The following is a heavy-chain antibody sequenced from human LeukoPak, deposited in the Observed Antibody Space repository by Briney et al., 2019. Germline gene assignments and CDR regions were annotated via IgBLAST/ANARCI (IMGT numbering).Heavy chain of an antibody. D-gene: IGHD3-3*01. V-gene: IGHV3-9*01. CDR2: ISWSSGII. J-gene: IGHJ3*02. CDR3: AKDTGSPADAITMEDNAFDI. CDR1: GFIFDDHG. Sequence: GGSLRLSCAASGFIFDDHGMHWVRQAPGKGLEWVSGISWSSGIIGYADSVKGRFTISRDNAKNSLYLQMESLRAEDTAVYYCAKDTGSPADAITMEDNAFDIWGQGTMVTVSS.